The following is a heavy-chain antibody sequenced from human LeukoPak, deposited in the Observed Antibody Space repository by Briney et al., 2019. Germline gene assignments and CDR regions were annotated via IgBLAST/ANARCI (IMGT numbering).Heavy chain of an antibody. J-gene: IGHJ6*02. CDR1: GFTFSSYE. CDR3: ARDPGGSGDYGMDV. V-gene: IGHV3-48*03. D-gene: IGHD3-10*01. Sequence: GGSLRLSCAASGFTFSSYEMTWVRQAPGKGLEWVSYISSSGSTIYYADSVKGRFTISRDNAKNSLYLQMNSLRAEDTAVYYCARDPGGSGDYGMDVWGQGTTVTVSS. CDR2: ISSSGSTI.